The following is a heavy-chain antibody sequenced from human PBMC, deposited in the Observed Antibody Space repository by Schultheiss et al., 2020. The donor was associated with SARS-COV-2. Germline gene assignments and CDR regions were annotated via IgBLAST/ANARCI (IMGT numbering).Heavy chain of an antibody. Sequence: SETLSLTCAVYGGSFSGYYWSWIRQPPGKGLEWIGEINHSGSTNYNPSLKSRVTISVDTSKNQFSLKLSSVTAADTALYYCAREMTRLTEWFDTWGQGTLVTVSS. V-gene: IGHV4-34*01. CDR2: INHSGST. D-gene: IGHD4-17*01. J-gene: IGHJ5*02. CDR3: AREMTRLTEWFDT. CDR1: GGSFSGYY.